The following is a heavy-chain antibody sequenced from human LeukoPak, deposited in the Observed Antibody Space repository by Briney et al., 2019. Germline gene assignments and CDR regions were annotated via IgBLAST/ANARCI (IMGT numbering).Heavy chain of an antibody. J-gene: IGHJ4*02. CDR3: ARHLTVTTKHFDY. CDR1: GGSISSHY. CDR2: IYYSGST. V-gene: IGHV4-59*11. D-gene: IGHD4-17*01. Sequence: PSEPLSLTCTVSGGSISSHYWSWIRQPPGKGLEWIGYIYYSGSTNYNPSLKSRVTISVDTSKNQFSLKLSSVTAADTAVYYCARHLTVTTKHFDYWGQGTLVTVSS.